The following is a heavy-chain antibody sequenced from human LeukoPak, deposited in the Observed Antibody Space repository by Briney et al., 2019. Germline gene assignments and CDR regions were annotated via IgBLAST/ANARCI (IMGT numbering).Heavy chain of an antibody. Sequence: GGSLRLSCAASGFTFSKYWMLWVRHAPGKGLESVSRINTDGTVTTYADSVKGRFTVSRDNAANTMFLQMNSVRGEETAVYYCATKQWLAPPPDSWGQGTPVTVSS. CDR3: ATKQWLAPPPDS. V-gene: IGHV3-74*01. CDR1: GFTFSKYW. J-gene: IGHJ4*02. CDR2: INTDGTVT. D-gene: IGHD6-19*01.